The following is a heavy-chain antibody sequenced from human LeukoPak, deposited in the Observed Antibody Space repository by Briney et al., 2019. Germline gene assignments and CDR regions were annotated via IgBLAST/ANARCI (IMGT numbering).Heavy chain of an antibody. J-gene: IGHJ4*02. CDR3: ARESSGATFQGY. D-gene: IGHD1-26*01. V-gene: IGHV3-21*01. CDR2: ISSSSSYI. Sequence: PGGSLRLSCAASGFTFSSYTMNWVRQAPGKGLEWDSSISSSSSYIYYADSLKGRFTISRDNAKNSLYLQMNSLRAEDTAVYYCARESSGATFQGYWGQGTLVTVSS. CDR1: GFTFSSYT.